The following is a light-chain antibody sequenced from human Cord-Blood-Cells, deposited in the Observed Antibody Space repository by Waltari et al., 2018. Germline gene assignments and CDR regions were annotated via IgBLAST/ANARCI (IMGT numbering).Light chain of an antibody. CDR1: RRAVGGYNY. Sequence: QSALTQPASVSGSPGQSITTSCTGTRRAVGGYNYVSWYQQHPGKAPKLMIYDVSNRPSGVSNRFSGSKSGNTASLTISGLQAEDEADYYCSSYTSSSTLVFGGGTKLTVL. CDR2: DVS. J-gene: IGLJ3*02. CDR3: SSYTSSSTLV. V-gene: IGLV2-14*03.